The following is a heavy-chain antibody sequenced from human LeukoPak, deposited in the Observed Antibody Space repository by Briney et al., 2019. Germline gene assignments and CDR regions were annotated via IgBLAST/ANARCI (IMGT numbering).Heavy chain of an antibody. CDR1: GYTFTGYY. D-gene: IGHD1-20*01. J-gene: IGHJ4*02. CDR3: ARTPNWNPYYFDY. Sequence: ASVEVSCKASGYTFTGYYMHWVRQAPGQGLEWMGWINPNSGGTNYAQKFQGWVTMTRDTSISTAYMELSRLRSDDTAVYYCARTPNWNPYYFDYWGQGTLLTVSS. V-gene: IGHV1-2*04. CDR2: INPNSGGT.